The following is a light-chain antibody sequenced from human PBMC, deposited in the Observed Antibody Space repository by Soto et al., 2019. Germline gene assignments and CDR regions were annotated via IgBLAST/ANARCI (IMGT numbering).Light chain of an antibody. J-gene: IGKJ2*01. V-gene: IGKV3-15*01. CDR1: QSVSSN. CDR3: QQYNNWNT. CDR2: GAS. Sequence: EIVMPQSPATLSVSPGERATLSCRASQSVSSNLAWYQQKPGQAPRLLIYGASTRATGIPARFSGSGSGTEFTLTISRLQSEEFAVYYCQQYNNWNTFGQGTKLEIK.